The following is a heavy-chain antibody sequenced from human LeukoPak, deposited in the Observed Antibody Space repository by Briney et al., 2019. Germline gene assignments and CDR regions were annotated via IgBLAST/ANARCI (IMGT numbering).Heavy chain of an antibody. Sequence: GGSLRLSCAASGFTFSSYWMSWVRRAPGKGLEWVANIKQDGSEKYYVDSVKGRFTISRENAKNSLYLQMNSLRTEDTAVYYCPRVDTDTGTIDYWGQGTLVTLSS. CDR2: IKQDGSEK. CDR1: GFTFSSYW. CDR3: PRVDTDTGTIDY. J-gene: IGHJ4*02. D-gene: IGHD5-18*01. V-gene: IGHV3-7*01.